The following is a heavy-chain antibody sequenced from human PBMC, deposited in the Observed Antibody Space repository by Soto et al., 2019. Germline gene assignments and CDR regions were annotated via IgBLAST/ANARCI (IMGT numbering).Heavy chain of an antibody. CDR1: GYRFSDYY. Sequence: QVQLVQSGAEVKKPGASVTVSCKASGYRFSDYYLHWVRQAPGQGPEWMGWMNPNRGDTKYAQKFKGRFTMTRDTSVRTAFMELNWLKSDDTAVYYCARASGGATATVDYYYFYMDVWGIGTTVTVSS. CDR2: MNPNRGDT. D-gene: IGHD5-12*01. CDR3: ARASGGATATVDYYYFYMDV. J-gene: IGHJ6*03. V-gene: IGHV1-2*02.